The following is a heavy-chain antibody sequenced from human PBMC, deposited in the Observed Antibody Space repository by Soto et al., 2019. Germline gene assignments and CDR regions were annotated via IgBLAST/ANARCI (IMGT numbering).Heavy chain of an antibody. CDR3: VRDQPAWRSYYSLY. CDR2: ISSDGGST. D-gene: IGHD1-26*01. Sequence: GRYLRLPCAASAFTLIPESMLLVRHLLGKGLLWVSRISSDGGSTTYADSVKGRFTIFRDNAKSTLYLQMNSLRAEDTAVYYCVRDQPAWRSYYSLYWCRGTLVTGSS. V-gene: IGHV3-74*01. J-gene: IGHJ4*02. CDR1: AFTLIPES.